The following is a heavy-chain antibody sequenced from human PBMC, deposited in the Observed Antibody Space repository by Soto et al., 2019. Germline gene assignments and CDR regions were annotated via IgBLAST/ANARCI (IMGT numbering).Heavy chain of an antibody. J-gene: IGHJ5*02. CDR2: ISYDGSNK. Sequence: QVQLVESGGGVVQLGRSLRLSCAASGFTFSSYAMHWVRQAPGKGLEWVAVISYDGSNKYYADSVKGRFTISRDNSKNTLYLQMNSLRAEDTAVYYCARDPTPFYDSSGYYPNNWFDPWGQGTLVTVSS. CDR1: GFTFSSYA. V-gene: IGHV3-30-3*01. CDR3: ARDPTPFYDSSGYYPNNWFDP. D-gene: IGHD3-22*01.